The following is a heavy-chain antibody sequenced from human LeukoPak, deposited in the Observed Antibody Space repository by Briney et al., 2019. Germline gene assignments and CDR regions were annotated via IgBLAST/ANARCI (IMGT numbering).Heavy chain of an antibody. V-gene: IGHV4-59*01. CDR2: IYYSGST. D-gene: IGHD2-2*01. CDR1: GGSISSYY. J-gene: IGHJ4*02. Sequence: SETLSLTCTVSGGSISSYYWSWIRQPPGKGLEWIGYIYYSGSTNYNPSLKSRVTISVDTSKNQFSLKLSSVTAADTAVYYCASSSDIVVVPAAIDYWGQGTLVTVSS. CDR3: ASSSDIVVVPAAIDY.